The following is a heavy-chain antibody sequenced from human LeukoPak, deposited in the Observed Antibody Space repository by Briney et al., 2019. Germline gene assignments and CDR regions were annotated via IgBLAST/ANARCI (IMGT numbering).Heavy chain of an antibody. J-gene: IGHJ3*02. CDR2: ISSSGSTI. CDR1: GFTFSSYE. V-gene: IGHV3-48*03. Sequence: GGSLRLSCAASGFTFSSYEMNWVRQAPGKGLEWVSYISSSGSTICYADSVKGRFTISRDNAKNSLYLQMNSLRAEDTAVYYCARDNALEGEPFDIWGQGTMVTVSS. CDR3: ARDNALEGEPFDI. D-gene: IGHD1-1*01.